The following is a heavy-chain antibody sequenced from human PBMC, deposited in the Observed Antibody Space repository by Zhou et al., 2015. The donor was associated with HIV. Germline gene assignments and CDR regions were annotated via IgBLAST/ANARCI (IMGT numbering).Heavy chain of an antibody. J-gene: IGHJ6*03. CDR3: ARGLPNWQHRFHYYYMDV. Sequence: QVQLVQSGAEVKKPGSSVKVSCKASGGTFSSYAMSWVRQAPGQGLEWMGGIIPIFGTANYAQKFQGRVTITADESTSTAYMELSSLRSEDTAVYYCARGLPNWQHRFHYYYMDVWGKGATVTVSS. CDR2: IIPIFGTA. V-gene: IGHV1-69*01. CDR1: GGTFSSYA. D-gene: IGHD7-27*01.